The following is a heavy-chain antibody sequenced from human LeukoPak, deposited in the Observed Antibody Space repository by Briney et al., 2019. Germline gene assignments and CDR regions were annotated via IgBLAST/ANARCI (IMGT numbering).Heavy chain of an antibody. CDR1: GFTFSSYW. J-gene: IGHJ3*02. Sequence: PGGSLRLSCAASGFTFSSYWMSWVRQAPGKGLEWVANIKQDGSEKYYVDSVKGRFTISRDNAKNSLYLQMNSLRAEDTAVYYCARGLAVTARGSFDIWGQGTMVTVSS. CDR2: IKQDGSEK. V-gene: IGHV3-7*03. CDR3: ARGLAVTARGSFDI. D-gene: IGHD6-19*01.